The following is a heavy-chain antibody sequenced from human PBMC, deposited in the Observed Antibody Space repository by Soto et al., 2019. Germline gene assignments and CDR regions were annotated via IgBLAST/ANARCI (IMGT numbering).Heavy chain of an antibody. CDR1: GGSISSGGYY. CDR3: ATKDCSGDICYFKDFFDY. Sequence: QVHLQESGPGLVKPSQTLSLTCSVSGGSISSGGYYWSWVRQRPGKGLEWVGYIYYSGSTYYNPSLKSRVTISADTSKNQCSLKLSSVTAADTAVYYCATKDCSGDICYFKDFFDYWGQGTLVTFSS. CDR2: IYYSGST. D-gene: IGHD2-15*01. J-gene: IGHJ4*02. V-gene: IGHV4-31*03.